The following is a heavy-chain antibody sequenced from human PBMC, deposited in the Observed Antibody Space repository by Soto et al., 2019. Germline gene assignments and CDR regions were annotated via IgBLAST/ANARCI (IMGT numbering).Heavy chain of an antibody. CDR3: AGQWAAGYGAFDP. V-gene: IGHV4-4*02. J-gene: IGHJ5*02. Sequence: QVQLQESGPGLEKPSGTLSLTCAVSGGSISNNRWWTWVRQAPGKGLEWIGEIHDRGSTNYNLSLKSRATVSIVRSKNQFSLEMRAVTAADTAVYYCAGQWAAGYGAFDPWGQGTLVTVSS. D-gene: IGHD3-9*01. CDR2: IHDRGST. CDR1: GGSISNNRW.